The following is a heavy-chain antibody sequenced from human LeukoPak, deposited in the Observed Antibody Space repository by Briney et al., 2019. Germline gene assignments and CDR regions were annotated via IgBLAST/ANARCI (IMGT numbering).Heavy chain of an antibody. J-gene: IGHJ4*02. CDR1: GFTFSSHG. Sequence: EGSLRLSCAASGFTFSSHGIHWVRQAPGKGLEWVAFIRYDGSSKYNADSVKGRFTISRDNSKNTVYLQMSSLRAEDTAVYYCAKDMGGLLAKHYLDYWGQGTLITVSS. CDR2: IRYDGSSK. V-gene: IGHV3-30*02. CDR3: AKDMGGLLAKHYLDY. D-gene: IGHD1-26*01.